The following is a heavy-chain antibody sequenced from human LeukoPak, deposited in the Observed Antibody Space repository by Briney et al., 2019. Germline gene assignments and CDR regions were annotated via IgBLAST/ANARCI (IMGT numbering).Heavy chain of an antibody. Sequence: GGSLRLSCAASGFTFSSYAMHWVRQAPGKGPEWVAVISYDGSNKYYADSVKGRFTISRDNSKNTLYLQMNSLRAEDTAVYYCAREPRGGYSYVDIWGQGTMVTVSS. CDR3: AREPRGGYSYVDI. J-gene: IGHJ3*02. CDR1: GFTFSSYA. D-gene: IGHD5-18*01. CDR2: ISYDGSNK. V-gene: IGHV3-30*04.